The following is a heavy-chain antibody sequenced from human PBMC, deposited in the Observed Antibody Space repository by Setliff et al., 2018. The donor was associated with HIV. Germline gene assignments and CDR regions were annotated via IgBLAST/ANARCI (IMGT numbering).Heavy chain of an antibody. D-gene: IGHD3-10*01. CDR2: ISVSGFSI. CDR1: GFTFRNYD. Sequence: GGSLRLSCAASGFTFRNYDMNWVRQAPGKGLEWASFISVSGFSIHYADFVQGRFTISRDNARNSLSLQLNSLRADDTAVYYCARILDMSSRTRTLYHAMDVWGRGTTVTVSS. J-gene: IGHJ6*02. V-gene: IGHV3-48*03. CDR3: ARILDMSSRTRTLYHAMDV.